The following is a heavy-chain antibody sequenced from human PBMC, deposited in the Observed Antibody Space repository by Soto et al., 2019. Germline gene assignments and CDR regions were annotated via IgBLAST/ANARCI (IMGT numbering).Heavy chain of an antibody. J-gene: IGHJ3*02. D-gene: IGHD2-15*01. CDR2: MNPNSGNT. V-gene: IGHV1-8*01. Sequence: QVQLVQSGAEVKKPGASVKVSCKASGYTFTSYDINWVRQATGQGLEWMGWMNPNSGNTGYAQKFQGRVTMKRNTAISKAYMELSSMRSEDTAVYYCVRVVVAATYAFDIWGQGTMVTVSS. CDR3: VRVVVAATYAFDI. CDR1: GYTFTSYD.